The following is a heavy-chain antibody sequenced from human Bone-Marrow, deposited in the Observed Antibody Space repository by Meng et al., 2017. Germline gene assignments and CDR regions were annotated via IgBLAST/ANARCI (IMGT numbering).Heavy chain of an antibody. J-gene: IGHJ2*01. D-gene: IGHD6-19*01. V-gene: IGHV1-8*01. CDR2: MNPNSGNT. CDR3: ARAAVADLNWYFDL. Sequence: QGQLVQVGAEVKKPGASVKVSCKASGYTFTSYDINWVRQATGQGLEWMGWMNPNSGNTGYAQKFQGRVTMTRNTSISTAYMELSSLRSEDTAVYYCARAAVADLNWYFDLWGRGTLVTVSS. CDR1: GYTFTSYD.